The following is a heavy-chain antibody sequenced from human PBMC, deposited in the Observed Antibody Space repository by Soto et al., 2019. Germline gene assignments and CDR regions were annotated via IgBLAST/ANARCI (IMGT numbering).Heavy chain of an antibody. Sequence: GGSLRLSCAASGFTFSIYSMNWVRQAPGKGLEWVSSISSSSSYIYYADSVKGRFTISRDNAKNSLYLQMNSLRAEDTAVYYCARDHDIVVVPAALLRYWGQGTLVTVSS. V-gene: IGHV3-21*01. CDR3: ARDHDIVVVPAALLRY. CDR2: ISSSSSYI. D-gene: IGHD2-2*01. J-gene: IGHJ4*02. CDR1: GFTFSIYS.